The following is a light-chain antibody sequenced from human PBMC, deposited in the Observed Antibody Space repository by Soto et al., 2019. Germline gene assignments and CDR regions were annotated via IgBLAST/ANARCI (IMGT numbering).Light chain of an antibody. CDR3: GAWDDSLNGYV. V-gene: IGLV1-44*01. CDR1: TSNIGRNT. CDR2: SNN. J-gene: IGLJ1*01. Sequence: QSVLTQPPSASGTPGQRVTISCSGSTSNIGRNTADWYQQFPGTAPKLLIYSNNQRPSGVPDRFSGSKSGTSASLAISGLQSEDEGDYYCGAWDDSLNGYVFGAATKLTVL.